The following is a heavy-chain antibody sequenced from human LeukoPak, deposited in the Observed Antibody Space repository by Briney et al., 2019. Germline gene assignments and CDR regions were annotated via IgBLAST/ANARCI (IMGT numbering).Heavy chain of an antibody. D-gene: IGHD1-26*01. V-gene: IGHV5-51*01. CDR1: GYSFTSYW. CDR2: IYPGDSDT. CDR3: ARPRATVGATIDY. J-gene: IGHJ4*02. Sequence: GESLKISCKGSGYSFTSYWIGWVRQMPGKGREWMGIIYPGDSDTRYSPSFQGQVTISADKSISTAYLQWSSLKASDTAIYYCARPRATVGATIDYWGQGTLVTVSS.